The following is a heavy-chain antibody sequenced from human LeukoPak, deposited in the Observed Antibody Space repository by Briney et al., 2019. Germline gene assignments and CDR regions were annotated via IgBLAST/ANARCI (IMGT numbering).Heavy chain of an antibody. D-gene: IGHD4-17*01. CDR1: GGSISSFS. CDR3: ARGIDYGDFQH. J-gene: IGHJ1*01. CDR2: ISYSGST. V-gene: IGHV4-59*01. Sequence: SETLSLTCTVSGGSISSFSWSWIRQPPGKGLEWFGYISYSGSTNYNPSLKSRGTISVDTSKNQFSPKLRSVTAADTAVYYRARGIDYGDFQHWGQGTLVTVSS.